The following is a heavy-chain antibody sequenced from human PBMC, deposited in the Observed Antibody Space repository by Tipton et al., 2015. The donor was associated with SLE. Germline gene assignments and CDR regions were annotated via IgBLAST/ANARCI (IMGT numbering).Heavy chain of an antibody. J-gene: IGHJ1*01. V-gene: IGHV4-39*02. D-gene: IGHD5-12*01. CDR2: LYAGGST. Sequence: TLSLTCSVSGVSISSSRYYWGWIPQAPGPCLEWVGRLYAGGSTYFHPSLKSRASISADASMNPFSLKLNAVTAADTAVYYCATNGHGETYEFFTAYLRHWGQGTLVTVSS. CDR3: ATNGHGETYEFFTAYLRH. CDR1: GVSISSSRYY.